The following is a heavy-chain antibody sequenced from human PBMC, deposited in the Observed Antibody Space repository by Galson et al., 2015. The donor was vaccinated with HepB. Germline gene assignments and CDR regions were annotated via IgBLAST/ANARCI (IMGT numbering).Heavy chain of an antibody. CDR3: TRRYYYDSSGSPQSDF. CDR2: IRSKANNYAT. CDR1: GFTFSASA. J-gene: IGHJ4*02. V-gene: IGHV3-73*01. Sequence: SLRLSCAASGFTFSASAMHWVRQASGKGLEWVGRIRSKANNYATSYDVSVKGRFTISRDDSRNMLYLQMNSLKTEDTAMYYCTRRYYYDSSGSPQSDFWGQGTLVTVSS. D-gene: IGHD3-22*01.